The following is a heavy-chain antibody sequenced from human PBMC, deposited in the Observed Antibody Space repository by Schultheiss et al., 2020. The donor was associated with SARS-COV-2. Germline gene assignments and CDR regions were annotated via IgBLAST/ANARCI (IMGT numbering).Heavy chain of an antibody. V-gene: IGHV3-23*01. CDR2: ISGTGGST. J-gene: IGHJ4*02. D-gene: IGHD1-26*01. Sequence: GESLKISCAASGFSLSDFAMAWVRQAPGKGLEWVTTISGTGGSTYYADSVKGRFTISRDNSKNTLYLQMSSLRAEDTAVYYCVKGMDSGSYYPTGYWGQGTLVTVSS. CDR1: GFSLSDFA. CDR3: VKGMDSGSYYPTGY.